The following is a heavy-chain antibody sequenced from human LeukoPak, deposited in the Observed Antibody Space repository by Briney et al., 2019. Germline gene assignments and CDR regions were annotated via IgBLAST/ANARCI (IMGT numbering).Heavy chain of an antibody. CDR2: IYYSGST. J-gene: IGHJ4*02. CDR3: ARRRYCSSTSCSSFDY. CDR1: GGSNSSSSYY. D-gene: IGHD2-2*01. V-gene: IGHV4-39*01. Sequence: SETLSLTCTVSGGSNSSSSYYWGWIRQPPGKGLEWIGSIYYSGSTYYNPSLKSRVTISVDTSKNQFSLKLSSVTAADTAVYYCARRRYCSSTSCSSFDYWGQGTLVTVSS.